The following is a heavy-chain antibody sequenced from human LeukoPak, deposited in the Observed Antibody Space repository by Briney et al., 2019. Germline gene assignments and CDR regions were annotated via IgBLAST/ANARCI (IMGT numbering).Heavy chain of an antibody. CDR1: GYTFTTYA. CDR3: ARDQEGFDY. CDR2: IYPRDGST. V-gene: IGHV1-46*01. J-gene: IGHJ4*02. Sequence: ASVKVSCKTSGYTFTTYAINWVRQAPGQGLEWMGMIYPRDGSTSYAQKFQGRVTVTRDTSTSTVHMELSGLRSEDTAVYHCARDQEGFDYWGQGTLVTVSS.